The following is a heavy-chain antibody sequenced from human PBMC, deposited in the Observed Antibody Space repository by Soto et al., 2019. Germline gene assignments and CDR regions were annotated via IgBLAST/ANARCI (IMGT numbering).Heavy chain of an antibody. CDR3: AKLTRSANPVDV. CDR2: IKHDGSDK. J-gene: IGHJ6*04. Sequence: EVQLVESGGGLVQPGGSLRLSCAASGFTFSNFWMTWVRQAPGKGLEWVANIKHDGSDKFYLDSVKGRFTISRDNAKNALFLQMTSLGAEDTGVYYCAKLTRSANPVDVWGKGTTVTVSA. V-gene: IGHV3-7*01. CDR1: GFTFSNFW.